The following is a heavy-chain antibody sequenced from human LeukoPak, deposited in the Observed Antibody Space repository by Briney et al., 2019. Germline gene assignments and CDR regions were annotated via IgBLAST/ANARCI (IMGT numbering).Heavy chain of an antibody. CDR3: ARRVQRGPPYFYYYMDV. V-gene: IGHV4-61*02. CDR1: GGPISSDSYY. CDR2: IYTSGST. J-gene: IGHJ6*03. Sequence: SETLSLTCTVSGGPISSDSYYWTWIRQPAGKGLEWIGRIYTSGSTNYNPSLKSRVTISVDTSKNQFSLKLSSVTAADTAVYYCARRVQRGPPYFYYYMDVWGKGTTVTVSS. D-gene: IGHD2/OR15-2a*01.